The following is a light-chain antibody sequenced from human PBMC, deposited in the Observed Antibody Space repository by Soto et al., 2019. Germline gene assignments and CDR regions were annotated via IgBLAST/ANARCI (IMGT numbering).Light chain of an antibody. CDR3: QQYNNWPIT. V-gene: IGKV3-15*01. CDR2: GAS. Sequence: EIVMTQSPATLSVSPGERATLSCRASQSVSSNLAWYQQKPGQAPRLLIYGASTRATGIPARFSGSGSGTEFTLTISSLQSEDFAVSYCQQYNNWPITFGGGTKVEIK. J-gene: IGKJ4*01. CDR1: QSVSSN.